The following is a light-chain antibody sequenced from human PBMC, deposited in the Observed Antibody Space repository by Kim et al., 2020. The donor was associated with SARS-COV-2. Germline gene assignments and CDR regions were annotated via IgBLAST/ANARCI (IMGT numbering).Light chain of an antibody. CDR3: QQYNNWPPNT. CDR1: QSVSSN. V-gene: IGKV3-15*01. Sequence: VSAGERANRSCKASQSVSSNLVWYQQTPGQAPRHLIDGASTRDTGIQARYSGSGSGTEFTLTISSLQSEDFAVYYCQQYNNWPPNTVGQGTKLEL. J-gene: IGKJ2*01. CDR2: GAS.